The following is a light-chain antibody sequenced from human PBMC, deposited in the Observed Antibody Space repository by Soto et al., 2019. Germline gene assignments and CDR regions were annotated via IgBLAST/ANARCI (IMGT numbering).Light chain of an antibody. CDR3: CSYAGSSTPLI. CDR2: EVS. Sequence: QSVLTQAASVSGSPGQSITISCPGTSNEFGSYNLVSWYQQHPGKAPKVMIYEVSKRPSGVSNRFSGSKSGNTASLTISGLQAEDEADYYCCSYAGSSTPLIFGTGTKVTVL. J-gene: IGLJ1*01. CDR1: SNEFGSYNL. V-gene: IGLV2-23*02.